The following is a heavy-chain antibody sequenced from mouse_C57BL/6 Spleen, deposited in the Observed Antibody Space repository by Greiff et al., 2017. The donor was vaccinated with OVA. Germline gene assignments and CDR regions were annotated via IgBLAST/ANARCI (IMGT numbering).Heavy chain of an antibody. CDR2: ISYDGSN. CDR3: ARVYGSSYYYAMDY. J-gene: IGHJ4*01. V-gene: IGHV3-6*01. Sequence: EVQLQESGPGLVKPSQSLSLTCSVTGYSITSGYYWNWIRQFPGNKLEWMGYISYDGSNNYNPSLKNRISITRDTSKNQFFLKLNSVTTEDTATYYCARVYGSSYYYAMDYWGQGTSVTVSS. CDR1: GYSITSGYY. D-gene: IGHD1-1*01.